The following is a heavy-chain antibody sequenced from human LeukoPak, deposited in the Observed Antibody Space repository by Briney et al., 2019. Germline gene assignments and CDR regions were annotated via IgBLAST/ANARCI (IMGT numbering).Heavy chain of an antibody. J-gene: IGHJ4*02. CDR1: GFTFSSYW. CDR2: IGGSGGGT. V-gene: IGHV3-23*01. Sequence: GGSLRLSCAASGFTFSSYWMSWVRQAPGKGLEWVSTIGGSGGGTYYAESVKGRFIISRDTPKNTLFLQMNSLRAEDTALYYCARNDFGSGWLGDYWGQGTLVTVFS. CDR3: ARNDFGSGWLGDY. D-gene: IGHD6-13*01.